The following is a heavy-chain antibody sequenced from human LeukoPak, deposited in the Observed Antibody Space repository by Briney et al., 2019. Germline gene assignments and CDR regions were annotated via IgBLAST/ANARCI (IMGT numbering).Heavy chain of an antibody. J-gene: IGHJ6*02. CDR1: GFTFSSYW. V-gene: IGHV3-74*01. CDR3: ARATAAHYYYYGMDV. D-gene: IGHD1-26*01. CDR2: INSDGSST. Sequence: GGSLRLSCAASGFTFSSYWMHWVRQAPGKGLVWVSRINSDGSSTSYADSVKGRFTISRDNAKNTLYLQMNSLRAEDTAVYYCARATAAHYYYYGMDVWGRGTTVTVSS.